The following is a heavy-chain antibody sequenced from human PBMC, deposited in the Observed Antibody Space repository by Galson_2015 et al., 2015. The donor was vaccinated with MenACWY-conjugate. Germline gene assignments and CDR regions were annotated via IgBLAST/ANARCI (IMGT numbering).Heavy chain of an antibody. CDR2: IGPSGTTI. J-gene: IGHJ5*02. CDR1: GFTFSNYG. D-gene: IGHD6-6*01. Sequence: SLRLSCAASGFTFSNYGMNWVRQAPGKGLEWLSYIGPSGTTIWYADSVKGRFTFSRDNAKNTLYLQMNSLRAEDTAIYYCTKAAARYSTSSAFNWFDPWGQGALVTVSS. CDR3: TKAAARYSTSSAFNWFDP. V-gene: IGHV3-48*03.